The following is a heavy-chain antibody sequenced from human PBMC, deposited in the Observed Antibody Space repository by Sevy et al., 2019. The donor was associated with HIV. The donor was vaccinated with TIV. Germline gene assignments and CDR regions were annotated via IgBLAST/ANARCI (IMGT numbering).Heavy chain of an antibody. Sequence: ASVKVSCKASGGTFSSYAISWVRQAPGQGLEWMGGIIPIFGTANYAQKFQGRVTITADESTSTAYMELSSLRSEDTAVYYCARGRAAAEHDLNYYYYGMDVWGQGTTVTVSS. D-gene: IGHD6-13*01. CDR1: GGTFSSYA. V-gene: IGHV1-69*13. CDR2: IIPIFGTA. CDR3: ARGRAAAEHDLNYYYYGMDV. J-gene: IGHJ6*02.